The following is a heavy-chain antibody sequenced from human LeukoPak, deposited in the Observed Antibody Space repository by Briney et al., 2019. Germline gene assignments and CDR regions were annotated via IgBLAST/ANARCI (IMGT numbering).Heavy chain of an antibody. J-gene: IGHJ4*02. D-gene: IGHD6-25*01. CDR1: GFNFSIHG. Sequence: GGSLRLSCAASGFNFSIHGMHWVRQAPGKGLEWLAGIWYDGSKKYCVDSVKGRFSILRDNSKNTLFLQMNSLRVEDTAVYYCAKGAGFYFDCWGQGTLVTVSS. CDR3: AKGAGFYFDC. CDR2: IWYDGSKK. V-gene: IGHV3-33*06.